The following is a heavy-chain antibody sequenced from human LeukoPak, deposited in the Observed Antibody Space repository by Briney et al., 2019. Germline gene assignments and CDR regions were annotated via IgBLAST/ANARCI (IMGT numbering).Heavy chain of an antibody. J-gene: IGHJ3*02. Sequence: GGSLRLSCSASGLTFSTYWMHWVRQAPGKGLVWVSRIDPDGNTVYADSVRGRFTVSRDNAKNTMYLQMNSLRVEDTALYYYASFRNTDIWGQGTTVTVSP. CDR3: ASFRNTDI. CDR1: GLTFSTYW. D-gene: IGHD2/OR15-2a*01. V-gene: IGHV3-74*01. CDR2: IDPDGNT.